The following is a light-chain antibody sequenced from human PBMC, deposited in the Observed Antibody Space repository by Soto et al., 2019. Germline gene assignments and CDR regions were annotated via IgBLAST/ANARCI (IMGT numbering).Light chain of an antibody. CDR1: QSVSTN. V-gene: IGKV3-15*01. CDR2: GAS. CDR3: QKYKRGPPRT. J-gene: IGKJ1*01. Sequence: EIVMTQSPATLSVSPGDRATLSCRASQSVSTNLAWYQQKPGQAPRLLSYGASTRATGVPARFSGSGYGPEFTLSISSLQSEDFALYYCQKYKRGPPRTFGQGTKVETK.